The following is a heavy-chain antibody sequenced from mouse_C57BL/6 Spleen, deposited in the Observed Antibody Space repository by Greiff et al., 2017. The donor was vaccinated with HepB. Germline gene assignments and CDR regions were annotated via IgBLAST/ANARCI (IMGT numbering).Heavy chain of an antibody. Sequence: QVQLQQSGAELVRPGTSVKVSCKASGYAFTNYLIEWVKQRPGQGLEWIGVINPGSGGTNYNEKFKGKATLTADKSSSTAYMQLSSLTSEDSAVFFYARDDDSWFAYWGQGTLVTVSA. CDR1: GYAFTNYL. V-gene: IGHV1-54*01. J-gene: IGHJ3*01. D-gene: IGHD2-4*01. CDR2: INPGSGGT. CDR3: ARDDDSWFAY.